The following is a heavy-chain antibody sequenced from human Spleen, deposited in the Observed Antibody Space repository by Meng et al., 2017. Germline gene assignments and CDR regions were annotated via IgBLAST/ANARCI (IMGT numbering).Heavy chain of an antibody. J-gene: IGHJ4*02. CDR1: GDSVSSSNYY. Sequence: SETLSLTCTVSGDSVSSSNYYWSWIRQPPGKGLEWIGYIYYTGSTNYNPSLKSRVTISVDTSKNQFSLKLTSVTAADTAVYYCAREGCGGGSCYPFNYWGQGTLVTVSS. D-gene: IGHD2-15*01. CDR2: IYYTGST. V-gene: IGHV4-61*01. CDR3: AREGCGGGSCYPFNY.